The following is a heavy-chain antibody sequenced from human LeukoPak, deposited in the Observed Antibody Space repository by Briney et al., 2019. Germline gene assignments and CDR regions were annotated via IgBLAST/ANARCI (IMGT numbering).Heavy chain of an antibody. V-gene: IGHV4-34*01. D-gene: IGHD4-23*01. Sequence: SETLSLTCAIYGESFDGFSWSWIRQSPGKGLEWIGEINLGGTTNYNPSLKSRVTMTIDTSKKEVSLKLTSVTAADTAVYYCARHRFYGGNLNWFDPWGQGTLVTVSS. J-gene: IGHJ5*02. CDR3: ARHRFYGGNLNWFDP. CDR1: GESFDGFS. CDR2: INLGGTT.